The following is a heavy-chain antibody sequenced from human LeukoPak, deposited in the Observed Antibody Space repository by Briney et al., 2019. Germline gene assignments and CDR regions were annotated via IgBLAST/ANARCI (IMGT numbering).Heavy chain of an antibody. J-gene: IGHJ4*02. D-gene: IGHD5-18*01. CDR1: GFTFSSYW. Sequence: GGSLRLSCAASGFTFSSYWMSWVRQAPGKGLEWVSVIYSGGSTYYADSVKGRFTISRDNSKNTLYLQMNSLRAEDTAVYYCASRGYSYGSLFDYWGQGTLVTVSS. V-gene: IGHV3-53*01. CDR2: IYSGGST. CDR3: ASRGYSYGSLFDY.